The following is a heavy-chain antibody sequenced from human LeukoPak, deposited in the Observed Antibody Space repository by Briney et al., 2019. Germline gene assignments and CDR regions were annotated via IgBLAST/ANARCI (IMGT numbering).Heavy chain of an antibody. D-gene: IGHD2-2*01. CDR2: IKQGGSEK. CDR3: AREGRYCSSTSCRGFDY. V-gene: IGHV3-7*01. J-gene: IGHJ4*02. CDR1: GFTFSSYW. Sequence: PGGSLRLSCAASGFTFSSYWMSWVRQAPGKGLEWVANIKQGGSEKYYVDSVKGRFTISRDNAKNSLYLQMNSLRAEDTAVYYCAREGRYCSSTSCRGFDYWGQGTLVTVSS.